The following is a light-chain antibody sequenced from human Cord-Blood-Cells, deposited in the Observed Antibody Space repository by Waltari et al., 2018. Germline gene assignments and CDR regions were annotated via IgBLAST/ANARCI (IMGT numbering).Light chain of an antibody. J-gene: IGKJ4*01. CDR2: AAS. Sequence: EIQMTQSPSSLSASVGDRVTITCRSSQRISSYLNWYQQKPGKAPKLLIYAASSLQSGVPSRFRGSGAGTDFTLTISSLQPEDFATYYCQQSYSTPLTFGGGTKVEIK. CDR3: QQSYSTPLT. V-gene: IGKV1-39*01. CDR1: QRISSY.